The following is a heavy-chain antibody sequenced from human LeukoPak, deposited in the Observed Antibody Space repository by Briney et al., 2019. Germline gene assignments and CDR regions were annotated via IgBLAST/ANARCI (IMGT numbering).Heavy chain of an antibody. CDR3: ARSQWLERDAFDI. Sequence: GGSLRLSCAASGFTFSDYYMSWIRQVPGKGLEWVAKITPDGSEKYYVDSVKGRFTISRDNAKNSLYLQMNSLRAEDTAVYYCARSQWLERDAFDIWGQGTMVTVSS. J-gene: IGHJ3*02. D-gene: IGHD6-19*01. CDR2: ITPDGSEK. V-gene: IGHV3-7*01. CDR1: GFTFSDYY.